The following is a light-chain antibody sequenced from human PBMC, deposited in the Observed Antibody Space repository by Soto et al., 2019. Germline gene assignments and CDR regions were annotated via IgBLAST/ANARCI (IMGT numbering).Light chain of an antibody. CDR3: TSYAGSNHFFYV. CDR1: SSDVGGYNY. J-gene: IGLJ1*01. V-gene: IGLV2-8*01. Sequence: QSALTQPPSASGSPGQSVTISCTGTSSDVGGYNYVSWYQQHPGKAPKLMIYEVSKRPSGVPDRFSGSKSGNTASLTVSGLQAEDEADYYCTSYAGSNHFFYVFGTVTKVTV. CDR2: EVS.